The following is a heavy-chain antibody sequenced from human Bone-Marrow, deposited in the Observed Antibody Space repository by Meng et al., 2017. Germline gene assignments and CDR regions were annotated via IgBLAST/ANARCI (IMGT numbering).Heavy chain of an antibody. J-gene: IGHJ4*02. D-gene: IGHD5-18*01. CDR3: ARETEGIDRAMVGY. Sequence: QGEPVQSGAEVKKPGASVKVSCKASGYTFTSDDINWVRQATGQGLEWMGWMDPNSGNTGYAQKFQGRVTLTRNTSISTAYMELSSLRSEGTAVYYCARETEGIDRAMVGYWGQGTLVTVSS. V-gene: IGHV1-8*01. CDR2: MDPNSGNT. CDR1: GYTFTSDD.